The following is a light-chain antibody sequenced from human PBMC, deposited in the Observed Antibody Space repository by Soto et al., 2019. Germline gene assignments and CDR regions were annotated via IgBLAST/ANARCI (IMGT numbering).Light chain of an antibody. Sequence: QAVFSQSSSVSGFPGQLRTISCTPSIIHIAPYNYVSWYQQHPGKAPKLIIYEVSYPPSGISNRFSGSKSSNTASLTISGLQAEVEADYCWRSYASTTNYSLGTWTAVTV. V-gene: IGLV2-14*01. J-gene: IGLJ1*01. CDR3: RSYASTTNYS. CDR2: EVS. CDR1: IIHIAPYNY.